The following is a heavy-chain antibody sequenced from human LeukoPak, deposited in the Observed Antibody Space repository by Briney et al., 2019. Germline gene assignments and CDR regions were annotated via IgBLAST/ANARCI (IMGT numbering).Heavy chain of an antibody. CDR3: ASTAAAGTGDAFDI. J-gene: IGHJ3*02. D-gene: IGHD6-13*01. CDR1: GYTFTSYG. CDR2: ISAYNGNT. Sequence: ASVKVSCKASGYTFTSYGISWVRQAPGQGLEWMGWISAYNGNTNYAQKLQGRVTMTTDTSTSTAYMVLRSLRSDDTAVYYCASTAAAGTGDAFDIWGQGTMVTVSS. V-gene: IGHV1-18*01.